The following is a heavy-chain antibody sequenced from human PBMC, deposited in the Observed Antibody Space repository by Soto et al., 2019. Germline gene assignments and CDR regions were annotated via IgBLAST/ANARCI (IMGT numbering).Heavy chain of an antibody. D-gene: IGHD3-3*01. CDR2: IITIYDSP. CDR3: AKVPGDFWSGYSDY. J-gene: IGHJ4*02. CDR1: GDTFNNYA. Sequence: SVKVSCKASGDTFNNYAISWVRQAPGQGLQWMGGIITIYDSPSYAQGSHNRVTITADRSTSTAHLELNSLRAEDTAVYYCAKVPGDFWSGYSDYWGQGTLVTVSS. V-gene: IGHV1-69*06.